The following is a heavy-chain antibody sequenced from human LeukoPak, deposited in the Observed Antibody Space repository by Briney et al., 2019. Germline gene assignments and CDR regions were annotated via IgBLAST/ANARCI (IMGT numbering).Heavy chain of an antibody. V-gene: IGHV1-46*01. CDR3: ARDRKLGIAVAGDFDY. Sequence: GASVKVSCKASGYTFTSYYMHWVRQAPGQGLEWMGIINPSGGSTSYAQKFQGRVTMTRDMSTSTVYMELSSLRSEDTAVYYCARDRKLGIAVAGDFDYWGQGTLVTVSS. D-gene: IGHD6-19*01. J-gene: IGHJ4*02. CDR1: GYTFTSYY. CDR2: INPSGGST.